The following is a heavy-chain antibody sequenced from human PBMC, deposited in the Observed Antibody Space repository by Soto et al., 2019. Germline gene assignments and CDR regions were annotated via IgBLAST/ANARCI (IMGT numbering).Heavy chain of an antibody. D-gene: IGHD2-2*01. CDR3: ARHPSALYYNYMDV. J-gene: IGHJ6*03. CDR1: GGSISTSSYC. V-gene: IGHV4-39*01. CDR2: IYYSGNT. Sequence: QLQLQESGPGLVKPSETLSLICIVSGGSISTSSYCWGWIRQPPGKGLEWIGSIYYSGNTYYNPSLRSRVTISVDTSKNQFSLKLSSVTAADTAVYYCARHPSALYYNYMDVWGKGTTATVSS.